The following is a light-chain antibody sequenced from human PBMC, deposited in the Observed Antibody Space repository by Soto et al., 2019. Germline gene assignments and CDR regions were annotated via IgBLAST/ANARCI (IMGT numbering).Light chain of an antibody. CDR3: RSHGGSNNFVV. Sequence: QSALTQPPSASGSPGQSVTISCTGTSSDIGGYNYVSWYQQHPGKAPKLMIYELSKRPSGVPDRFSGSKSGNTASLTVSGLQAEDEADYYCRSHGGSNNFVVFGGGTQLTVL. V-gene: IGLV2-8*01. CDR1: SSDIGGYNY. CDR2: ELS. J-gene: IGLJ2*01.